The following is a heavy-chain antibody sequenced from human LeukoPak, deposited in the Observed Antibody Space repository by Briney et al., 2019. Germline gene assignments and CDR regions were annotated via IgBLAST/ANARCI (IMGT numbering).Heavy chain of an antibody. Sequence: SETLSLTCAVYGVSFSGYYWSWIRQPPGKGLEWIGEINHSGSTNYNPSLKSRVTISVDTSKNQFSLKLSSVTAADTAVYYCARAKVLVANTDAFDIWGQGTMVTVSS. CDR3: ARAKVLVANTDAFDI. CDR2: INHSGST. D-gene: IGHD5-12*01. J-gene: IGHJ3*02. CDR1: GVSFSGYY. V-gene: IGHV4-34*01.